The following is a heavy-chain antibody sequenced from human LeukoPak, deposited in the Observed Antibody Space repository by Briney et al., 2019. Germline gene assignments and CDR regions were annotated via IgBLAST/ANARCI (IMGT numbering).Heavy chain of an antibody. Sequence: GGSLRLSCAASGFTFSSYWMHWVRQAPGKGLVWVSRINSDGSSTSYADSVKGRFTISRDNAKNTLYLQMNSLRAEDTALYYCAKDTYYDSSTRGGSFDYWGQGTLVTVSS. D-gene: IGHD3-22*01. CDR2: INSDGSST. CDR3: AKDTYYDSSTRGGSFDY. CDR1: GFTFSSYW. V-gene: IGHV3-74*01. J-gene: IGHJ4*02.